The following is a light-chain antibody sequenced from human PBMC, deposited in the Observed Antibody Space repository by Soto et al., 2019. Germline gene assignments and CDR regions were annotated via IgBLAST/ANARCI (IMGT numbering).Light chain of an antibody. CDR3: SSYTSSSIDYV. Sequence: QSALTQPAFVSGSPGQSITISYTGTSSDVGGYNYVSWYQQHPGKAPKLMIYEVSNRPSGVSNRFAGSKSGNTASLTISGLQAEDEADYYCSSYTSSSIDYVFGTGTKLTVL. V-gene: IGLV2-14*01. CDR1: SSDVGGYNY. J-gene: IGLJ1*01. CDR2: EVS.